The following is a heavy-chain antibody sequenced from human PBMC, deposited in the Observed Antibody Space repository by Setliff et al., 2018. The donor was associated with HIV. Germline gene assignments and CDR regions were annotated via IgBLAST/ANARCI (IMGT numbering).Heavy chain of an antibody. CDR3: ARHESGRSSSWSNFDY. CDR1: GASIPGYY. CDR2: IYYSGST. J-gene: IGHJ4*02. D-gene: IGHD6-13*01. Sequence: SETLSLTCTVSGASIPGYYWSWIRQPPGKGLEWIGYIYYSGSTNYNPSLKSRVTLSVDTSKNQFSLKLSSVTAADTAVYYCARHESGRSSSWSNFDYWGQGTLVTVSS. V-gene: IGHV4-59*08.